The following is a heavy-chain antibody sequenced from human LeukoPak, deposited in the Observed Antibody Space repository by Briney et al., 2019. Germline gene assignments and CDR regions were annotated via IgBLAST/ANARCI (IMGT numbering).Heavy chain of an antibody. CDR1: GGSFSGYY. J-gene: IGHJ6*03. CDR2: INHSGST. D-gene: IGHD3-16*01. Sequence: PSGTLSLTCAVYGGSFSGYYWSWIRQPPGKGLEWIGEINHSGSTNYNPSLKSRVTISVDTSKNQFSLKLSSVTAADTAVYYCARGGGPAGYYMDVWDKGTTVTVSS. V-gene: IGHV4-34*01. CDR3: ARGGGPAGYYMDV.